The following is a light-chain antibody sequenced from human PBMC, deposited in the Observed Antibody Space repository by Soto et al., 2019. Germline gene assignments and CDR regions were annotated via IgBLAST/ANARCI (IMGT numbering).Light chain of an antibody. V-gene: IGLV2-23*01. CDR1: SSDVGSYNL. Sequence: QSALTQPASVSGSPGQSITMSCTGTSSDVGSYNLVSWYQQHPGKAPKLMIYEGSKRPSGVSNRFSGSKSGNTASLTISGLQAEDEADYYCCSYAGVVFGGGTKVTVL. CDR2: EGS. J-gene: IGLJ2*01. CDR3: CSYAGVV.